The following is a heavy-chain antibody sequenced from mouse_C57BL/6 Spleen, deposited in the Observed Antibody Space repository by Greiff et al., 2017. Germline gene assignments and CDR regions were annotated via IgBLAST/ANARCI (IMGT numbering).Heavy chain of an antibody. Sequence: VQLQQPGAELVRPGTSVKVSCKASGYAFTNYLIEWVKQRPGQGLEWIGVIYPGSGGTNYNEKFKSKATLTADKSSSTAYMQLSSLTSEDSAVYFCASTRSSYYFAMDYWGQGTSVTVSS. CDR1: GYAFTNYL. V-gene: IGHV1-54*01. J-gene: IGHJ4*01. CDR2: IYPGSGGT. CDR3: ASTRSSYYFAMDY.